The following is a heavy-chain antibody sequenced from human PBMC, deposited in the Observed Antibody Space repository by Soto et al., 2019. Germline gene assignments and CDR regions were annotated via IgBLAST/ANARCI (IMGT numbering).Heavy chain of an antibody. V-gene: IGHV3-23*01. D-gene: IGHD6-6*01. CDR3: AKGGIAARPGYYYYGMDV. CDR1: GFTFSSYA. J-gene: IGHJ6*02. Sequence: EVQLLESGGGLVQPGGSLRLSCAASGFTFSSYAMSWVRQAPGKGLEWGSAISGSGGSTYYADSVKGRFTISRDNSKHTLYLQMNSLRAEDTAVYYCAKGGIAARPGYYYYGMDVWGQGTTVTVSS. CDR2: ISGSGGST.